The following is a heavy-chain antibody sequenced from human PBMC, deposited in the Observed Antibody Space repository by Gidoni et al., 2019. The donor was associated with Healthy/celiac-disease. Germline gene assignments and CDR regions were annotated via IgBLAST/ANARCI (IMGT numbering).Heavy chain of an antibody. Sequence: TNYNPSLKSRVTISVDTSKNQFSLKLSSVTAADTAVYYCARISIGLGPIAAYGMDVWGQGTTVTVSS. CDR2: T. V-gene: IGHV4-59*01. CDR3: ARISIGLGPIAAYGMDV. J-gene: IGHJ6*02. D-gene: IGHD3-9*01.